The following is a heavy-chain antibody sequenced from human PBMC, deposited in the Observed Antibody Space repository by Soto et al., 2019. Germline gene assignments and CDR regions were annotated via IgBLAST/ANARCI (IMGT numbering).Heavy chain of an antibody. Sequence: GGSLRLSCAASGFTFSNFWMTWIRQAPGKGLEWVANINQDGSEKFYVDSVKGRFTISRDNAKNTLYLQMISLRADDTAIYYCARPYSDWGQGTLVTVSS. V-gene: IGHV3-7*03. J-gene: IGHJ4*02. D-gene: IGHD4-4*01. CDR2: INQDGSEK. CDR1: GFTFSNFW. CDR3: ARPYSD.